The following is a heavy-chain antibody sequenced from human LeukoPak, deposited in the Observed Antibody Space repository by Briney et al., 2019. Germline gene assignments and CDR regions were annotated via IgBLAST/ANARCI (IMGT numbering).Heavy chain of an antibody. CDR1: GYTFTGYY. J-gene: IGHJ4*02. CDR3: ARGDTYGVDY. Sequence: ASVEVSCKSSGYTFTGYYIHWVRQAPGQGFEWMGWINCHSGGTNHAQKFQGSVTMTRDPSTSTAYMELTSLISDDTAVHYCARGDTYGVDYWGQGTLVTVSS. V-gene: IGHV1-2*02. D-gene: IGHD1-26*01. CDR2: INCHSGGT.